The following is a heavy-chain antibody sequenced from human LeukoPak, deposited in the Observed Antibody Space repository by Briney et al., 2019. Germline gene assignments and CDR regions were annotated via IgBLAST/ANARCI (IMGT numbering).Heavy chain of an antibody. CDR1: GFTFNFFW. CDR3: ARVRGGN. V-gene: IGHV3-7*01. CDR2: IKEDGTEK. Sequence: GGSLRLSCAASGFTFNFFWMSWVRQAPGKGLEWVANIKEDGTEKYYVASVKGRFTISRDNAKKSLYLEMNSLRGEDTAVYYCARVRGGNWGRGTLVTVSS. J-gene: IGHJ1*01. D-gene: IGHD3-16*01.